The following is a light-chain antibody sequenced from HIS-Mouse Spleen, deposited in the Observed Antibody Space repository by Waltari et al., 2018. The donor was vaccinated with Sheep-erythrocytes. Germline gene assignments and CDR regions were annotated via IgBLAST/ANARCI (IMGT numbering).Light chain of an antibody. J-gene: IGLJ3*02. CDR2: YDD. CDR1: RSHIGHNA. V-gene: IGLV1-36*01. Sequence: QSVLTQPPSVSEAPRQRGTISCSGSRSHIGHNAVNWYQQLPGKAPKLLIYYDDLLPSGVSDRFSGSKSGTSASLAISGLQSEDEADYYCAAWDDSLNGPVFGGGTKLTVL. CDR3: AAWDDSLNGPV.